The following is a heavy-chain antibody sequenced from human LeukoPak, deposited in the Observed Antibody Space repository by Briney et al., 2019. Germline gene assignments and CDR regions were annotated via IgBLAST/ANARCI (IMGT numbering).Heavy chain of an antibody. CDR1: GFTFNSYS. CDR2: ISSSSNTI. V-gene: IGHV3-48*01. D-gene: IGHD5-18*01. J-gene: IGHJ4*02. Sequence: GGSLRLSCAASGFTFNSYSINWVRQAPGKGLEWVSYISSSSNTIYYADSVKGRFTISRDNAKNSLYLQMNSLRAEDTAVYYCARARGYSYALDYWGQGTLVTVPS. CDR3: ARARGYSYALDY.